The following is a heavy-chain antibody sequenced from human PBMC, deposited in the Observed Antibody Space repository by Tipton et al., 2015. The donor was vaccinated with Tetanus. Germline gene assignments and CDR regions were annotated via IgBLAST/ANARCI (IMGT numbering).Heavy chain of an antibody. CDR3: ANPLATYGSGCCYPAPGY. J-gene: IGHJ4*02. Sequence: SLRLSCAASGFTFSSYAMSWVRQAPGKGLERVSAISGSGGSTYYADSVKGRFTISRDNSKNTLYLQMNSLRAEDTAVYYCANPLATYGSGCCYPAPGYWGRRTLVAVSS. D-gene: IGHD3-10*01. CDR2: ISGSGGST. V-gene: IGHV3-23*01. CDR1: GFTFSSYA.